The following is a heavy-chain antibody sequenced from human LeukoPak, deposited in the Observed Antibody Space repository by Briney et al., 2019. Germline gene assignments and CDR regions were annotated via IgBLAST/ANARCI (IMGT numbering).Heavy chain of an antibody. J-gene: IGHJ3*02. V-gene: IGHV1-69*13. CDR1: GYTFTSYG. CDR2: IIPIFGTA. D-gene: IGHD1-20*01. CDR3: ARYLTGTGRGAFDI. Sequence: SVKASCKASGYTFTSYGISWVRQAPGQGLEWMGGIIPIFGTANYAQKFQGRVTITADESTSTAYMELSSLRSEDTAVYYCARYLTGTGRGAFDIWGQGTMVTVSS.